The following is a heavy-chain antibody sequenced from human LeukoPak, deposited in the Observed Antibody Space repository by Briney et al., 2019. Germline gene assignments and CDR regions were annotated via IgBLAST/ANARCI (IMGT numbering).Heavy chain of an antibody. CDR3: AREEDGSYYVY. CDR1: GFAFSSYE. J-gene: IGHJ4*02. V-gene: IGHV3-21*01. D-gene: IGHD1-26*01. CDR2: ISSSSSYI. Sequence: PGGSLRLSCAASGFAFSSYEMNWVRQAPGKGLEWVSSISSSSSYIYYADSVKGRFTISRDNAKNSLYLQMNSLRAEDTAVYYCAREEDGSYYVYWGQGTLVTVSS.